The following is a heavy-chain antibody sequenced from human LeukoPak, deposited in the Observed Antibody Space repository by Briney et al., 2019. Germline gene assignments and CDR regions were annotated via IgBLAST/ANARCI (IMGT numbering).Heavy chain of an antibody. V-gene: IGHV4-39*01. J-gene: IGHJ4*02. CDR3: ARHAITMVQGEIDY. CDR2: IYYSGST. Sequence: LESLSLTGTVSGGSISISSYYWGWIRQAPGKGLEWIGSIYYSGSTYYNPSLKSRVTISVDTSKNQFSLKLSSVTAADTAVYCCARHAITMVQGEIDYWGQGTLVTVSS. D-gene: IGHD3-10*01. CDR1: GGSISISSYY.